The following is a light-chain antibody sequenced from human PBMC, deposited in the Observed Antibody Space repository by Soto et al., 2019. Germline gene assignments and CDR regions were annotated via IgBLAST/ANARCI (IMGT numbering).Light chain of an antibody. CDR1: QSVSSY. CDR3: QQYNNWPLT. J-gene: IGKJ5*01. V-gene: IGKV3-15*01. Sequence: EIVLTQSPATLSLSPGERATLSCRASQSVSSYLAWYQQKPGQAPRLLIYGASNRATGIPARFSGSGSGTEFTLTISSLQSEDFAVYYCQQYNNWPLTFGQGRLPEVK. CDR2: GAS.